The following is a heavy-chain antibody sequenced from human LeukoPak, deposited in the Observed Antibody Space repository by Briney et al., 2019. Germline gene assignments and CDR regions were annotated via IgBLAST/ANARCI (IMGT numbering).Heavy chain of an antibody. J-gene: IGHJ5*02. D-gene: IGHD5-18*01. Sequence: SETLSLTCAVYGRSFSGYYWGWIRQPPGKGLEWIGGIYYSGSTYYNPSLKSRVTISVDTSKNQFSLKLSSVTAADTAVYYCARVPSYGYLNWFDPWGQGTLVTVSS. CDR3: ARVPSYGYLNWFDP. V-gene: IGHV4-34*01. CDR1: GRSFSGYY. CDR2: IYYSGST.